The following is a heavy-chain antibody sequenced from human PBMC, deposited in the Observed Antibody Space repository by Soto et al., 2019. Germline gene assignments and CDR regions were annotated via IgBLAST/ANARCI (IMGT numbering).Heavy chain of an antibody. D-gene: IGHD2-8*02. CDR3: ARVPGGLYRGSGY. V-gene: IGHV1-3*04. J-gene: IGHJ4*02. CDR2: INTDNGDA. Sequence: ASVKVSCKASGYTFTSYSIHWVRQAPGQGLEWIGWINTDNGDAKYSQKFQGRVTVTRDTSATTAYMEVSSLRSEDTAVYYCARVPGGLYRGSGYWGQGTLVTVSS. CDR1: GYTFTSYS.